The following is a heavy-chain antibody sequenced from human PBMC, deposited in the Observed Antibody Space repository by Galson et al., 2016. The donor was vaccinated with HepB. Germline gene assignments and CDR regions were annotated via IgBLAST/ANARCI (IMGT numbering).Heavy chain of an antibody. Sequence: TLSLTCTVSGGSISSGAYYWSWIRQPPGKGLEWIGHIYYSGSTYYKPFLKSRVTISVDTSKNQFSLKLSSVTAADTAVYYCARRNNDAAFDTWGQGTMVTVSS. J-gene: IGHJ3*02. CDR1: GGSISSGAYY. V-gene: IGHV4-30-4*08. D-gene: IGHD1/OR15-1a*01. CDR2: IYYSGST. CDR3: ARRNNDAAFDT.